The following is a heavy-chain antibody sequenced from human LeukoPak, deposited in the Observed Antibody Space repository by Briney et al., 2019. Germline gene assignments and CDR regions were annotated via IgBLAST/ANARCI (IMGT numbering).Heavy chain of an antibody. D-gene: IGHD3-22*01. CDR1: GFTFSSYA. V-gene: IGHV3-23*01. J-gene: IGHJ4*02. CDR3: ARVEGGRITMIVVVDYYFDY. Sequence: PGGSLRLSCAASGFTFSSYAMSWVRQAPGKGLEWVSAISGSGGSTYYADSVKGRFTISRDNAKNSLYLQMNSLRAEDTALYYCARVEGGRITMIVVVDYYFDYWGQGTLVTVSS. CDR2: ISGSGGST.